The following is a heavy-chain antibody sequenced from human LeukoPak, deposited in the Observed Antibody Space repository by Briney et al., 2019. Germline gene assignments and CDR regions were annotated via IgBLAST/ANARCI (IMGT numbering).Heavy chain of an antibody. CDR3: ARHEFDSGSLPYFDY. D-gene: IGHD3-10*01. J-gene: IGHJ4*02. Sequence: KTSETLSLTCTASGGSIRGYYWSWIRQPPGKGLEWIGYIYYSGSTNYNPSLKSLVAILVDTSKNQFSLKLSAVTAADTAVYYCARHEFDSGSLPYFDYWGQGILVTVSS. CDR1: GGSIRGYY. CDR2: IYYSGST. V-gene: IGHV4-59*08.